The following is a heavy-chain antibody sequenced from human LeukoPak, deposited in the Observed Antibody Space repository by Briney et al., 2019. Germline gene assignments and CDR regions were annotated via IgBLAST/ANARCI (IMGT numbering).Heavy chain of an antibody. J-gene: IGHJ4*02. D-gene: IGHD4-17*01. V-gene: IGHV1-24*01. CDR3: ARDQGMTTVTTGNDY. Sequence: ASVKVSCKVSGYTLTELSMHWVRQAPGKGLEWMGRFDPEDGETIYAQKFQGRVTMTTDTSTSTAYMELRSLRSDDTAVYYCARDQGMTTVTTGNDYWGQGTLVTVSS. CDR2: FDPEDGET. CDR1: GYTLTELS.